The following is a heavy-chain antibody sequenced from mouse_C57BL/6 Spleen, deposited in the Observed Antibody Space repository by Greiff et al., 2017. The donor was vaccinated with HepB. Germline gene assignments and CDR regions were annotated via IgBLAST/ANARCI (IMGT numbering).Heavy chain of an antibody. CDR2: IHPNSGST. D-gene: IGHD2-2*01. CDR3: ARGSGYDWYFDV. CDR1: GYTFTSYW. V-gene: IGHV1-64*01. Sequence: QVQLKQPGAELVKPGASVKLSCKASGYTFTSYWMHWVKQRPGQGLEWIGMIHPNSGSTNYNEKFKSKATLTVDKSSSTAYMQLSSLTSEDSAVYYCARGSGYDWYFDVWGTGTTVTVSS. J-gene: IGHJ1*03.